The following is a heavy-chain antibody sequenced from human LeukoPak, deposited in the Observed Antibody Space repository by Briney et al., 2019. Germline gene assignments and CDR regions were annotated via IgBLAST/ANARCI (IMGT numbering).Heavy chain of an antibody. D-gene: IGHD1-1*01. CDR1: GFTFSRYN. Sequence: PGGSLRLSCAASGFTFSRYNMNWVRQAPGKGLEWVSSISSGSSYIYYADSVKGRFTVSRDNAKNALYLQMSRLRAEDAGVYYCARGGANSQRPNYFDPWGQGTLVIVSS. CDR2: ISSGSSYI. V-gene: IGHV3-21*01. CDR3: ARGGANSQRPNYFDP. J-gene: IGHJ5*02.